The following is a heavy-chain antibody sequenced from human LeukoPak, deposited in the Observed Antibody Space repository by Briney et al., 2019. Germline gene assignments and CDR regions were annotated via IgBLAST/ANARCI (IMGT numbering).Heavy chain of an antibody. CDR3: ARDALGGSGSYFYYYYYYGMDV. J-gene: IGHJ6*02. CDR1: GDSISNNY. D-gene: IGHD3-10*01. CDR2: VYSDGVT. Sequence: PSETLSLTCTVSGDSISNNYWSWIRQPAGQGLEWIGRVYSDGVTRYNPSLKSRVTISVDMSNNRFSLTLNSATAADTAVYYCARDALGGSGSYFYYYYYYGMDVWGQGTTVTVSS. V-gene: IGHV4-4*07.